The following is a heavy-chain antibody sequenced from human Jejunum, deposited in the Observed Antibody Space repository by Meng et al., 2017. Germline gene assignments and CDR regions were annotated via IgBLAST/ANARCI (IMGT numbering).Heavy chain of an antibody. CDR1: GCSLSTSEVG. J-gene: IGHJ4*02. Sequence: IPFKGSGPTQVKPPQTLRLTCTFSGCSLSTSEVGAGWIRQPPGKVLEWLALIYWDDDKRSSPSLNKRLTITKDTSRNHVVLTMTNMDPVDPATYYCANTLVSNWNYLSPFDSWGQGTLVTVSS. D-gene: IGHD1-7*01. V-gene: IGHV2-5*02. CDR3: ANTLVSNWNYLSPFDS. CDR2: IYWDDDK.